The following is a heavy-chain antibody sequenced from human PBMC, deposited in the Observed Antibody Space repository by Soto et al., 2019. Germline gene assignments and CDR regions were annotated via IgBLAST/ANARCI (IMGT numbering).Heavy chain of an antibody. CDR1: GGSISSYY. Sequence: SETLSLTCTVSGGSISSYYWSWIRQPPGKGLEWIGYIYYSGTTNYNPSLKSRVTISVDTSKNQFSLKLISVTAADTAVYYCARMASGWYPDYWGQGTLVTVSS. V-gene: IGHV4-59*08. J-gene: IGHJ4*02. D-gene: IGHD6-19*01. CDR3: ARMASGWYPDY. CDR2: IYYSGTT.